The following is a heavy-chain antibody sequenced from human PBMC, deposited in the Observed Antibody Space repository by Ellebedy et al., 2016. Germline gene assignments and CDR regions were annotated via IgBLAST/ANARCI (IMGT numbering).Heavy chain of an antibody. D-gene: IGHD4-11*01. V-gene: IGHV3-7*03. CDR1: GFIYSNYW. CDR2: IKQDGSEK. CDR3: ATQNDYTSAY. Sequence: GGSLRLSCAVSGFIYSNYWMTWVRQVPGKGLEWVASIKQDGSEKYYVESVKGRFSISRDNAKNSLFLQMSSLRAEDTAVYYCATQNDYTSAYWGQGTLVTVSS. J-gene: IGHJ4*02.